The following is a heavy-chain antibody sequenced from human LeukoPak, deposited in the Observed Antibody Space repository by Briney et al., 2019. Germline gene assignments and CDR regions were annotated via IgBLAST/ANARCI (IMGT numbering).Heavy chain of an antibody. CDR1: GGSISSYY. J-gene: IGHJ4*02. CDR3: ARDHGTGTNYYFDY. Sequence: PSETLSLTCTVSGGSISSYYWSWIRQPVWKGLEWIGRIYTSGSTNYNPSLKSRVTISVDKSKNQFSLKLSSVTAADTAVYYCARDHGTGTNYYFDYWGQGTLVTVSS. CDR2: IYTSGST. V-gene: IGHV4-4*07. D-gene: IGHD1-7*01.